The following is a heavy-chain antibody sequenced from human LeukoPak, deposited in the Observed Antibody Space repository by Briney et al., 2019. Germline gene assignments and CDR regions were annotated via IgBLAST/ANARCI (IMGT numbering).Heavy chain of an antibody. Sequence: GVSLRLSWAASGFTFSSYAMSWVSQAPGKGMEWVSVIYSGGSTYYADSVKGRFTISRDNSKNTLYLQMNSLRAEDTAVYYCARNYYDSSGYLNDYWGQGTLVTVSS. CDR2: IYSGGST. CDR1: GFTFSSYA. J-gene: IGHJ4*02. CDR3: ARNYYDSSGYLNDY. V-gene: IGHV3-66*01. D-gene: IGHD3-22*01.